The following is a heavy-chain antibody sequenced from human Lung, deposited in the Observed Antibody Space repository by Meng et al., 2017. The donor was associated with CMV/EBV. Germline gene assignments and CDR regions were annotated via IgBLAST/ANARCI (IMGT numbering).Heavy chain of an antibody. D-gene: IGHD3-9*01. CDR1: GFTFRSHT. J-gene: IGHJ4*02. Sequence: GESLKISCAASGFTFRSHTIHWVRQAPGKGLEWLSVMSSDGGTKFYADSVKGRFTISRDNSKNTLYLQMNSLRPEDTAVYYCATAGVLRYFDWRDPLAYWXQGTLVXVSS. CDR3: ATAGVLRYFDWRDPLAY. V-gene: IGHV3-30-3*01. CDR2: MSSDGGTK.